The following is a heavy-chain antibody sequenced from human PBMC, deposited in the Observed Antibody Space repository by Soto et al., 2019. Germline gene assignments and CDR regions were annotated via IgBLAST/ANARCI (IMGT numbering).Heavy chain of an antibody. CDR2: ISSGGGIM. J-gene: IGHJ5*02. Sequence: GGSLRLSCATSGFTFSSDALNWVRQAPGKGLEWVSYISSGGGIMYYADSVKGRFTISRDNAKNSLYLHMNSLRAEDTAVYFCARDMRVCSGGTCRHSWFDPWGQGTLVTVSS. CDR1: GFTFSSDA. V-gene: IGHV3-48*04. D-gene: IGHD2-15*01. CDR3: ARDMRVCSGGTCRHSWFDP.